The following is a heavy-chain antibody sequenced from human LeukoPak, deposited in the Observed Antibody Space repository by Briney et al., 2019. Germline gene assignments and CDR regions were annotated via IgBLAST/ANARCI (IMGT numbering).Heavy chain of an antibody. CDR3: TREAGATGY. CDR1: GFTVSSSY. D-gene: IGHD1-26*01. Sequence: GGSLRLSCAVSGFTVSSSYMSWVRQAPEGKGLEWVSVIYSDGSTYYADSVKGRFTISRDNSKNMLSLQMNSLRAEDTALYYCTREAGATGYWGQGSLVTVSS. V-gene: IGHV3-66*01. J-gene: IGHJ4*02. CDR2: IYSDGST.